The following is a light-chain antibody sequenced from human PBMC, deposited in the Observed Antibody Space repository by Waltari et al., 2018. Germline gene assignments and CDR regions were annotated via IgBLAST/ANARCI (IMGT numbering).Light chain of an antibody. J-gene: IGLJ1*01. Sequence: QSALTQPASVSGSPGQSITISCTGTLSDVGSYTSVSWYQQHPGKAPKLMIYDVSHRPSGVSNRFSGSKSGNTASLTISGLQAEDEADYYCSSYTTTNTLVFGTGTKVTVL. V-gene: IGLV2-14*03. CDR2: DVS. CDR1: LSDVGSYTS. CDR3: SSYTTTNTLV.